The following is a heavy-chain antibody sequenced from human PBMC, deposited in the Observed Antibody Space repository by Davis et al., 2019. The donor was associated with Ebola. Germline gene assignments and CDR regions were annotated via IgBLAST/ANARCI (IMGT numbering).Heavy chain of an antibody. V-gene: IGHV1-69*04. CDR2: IIPILGIA. D-gene: IGHD3-3*01. CDR1: GFTFSGSA. J-gene: IGHJ4*02. Sequence: GGSLRLSCAASGFTFSGSAMHWVRQAPGQGLEWMGRIIPILGIANYAQKFQGRVTITADKSTSTAYMELSSLRSEDTAVYYCARANDFWSGFDYWGQGTLVTVSS. CDR3: ARANDFWSGFDY.